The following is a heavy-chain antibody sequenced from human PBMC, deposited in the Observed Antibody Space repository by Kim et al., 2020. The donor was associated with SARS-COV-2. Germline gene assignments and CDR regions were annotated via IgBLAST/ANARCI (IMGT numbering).Heavy chain of an antibody. CDR1: GGSFSGYY. CDR3: ARAPLRGIVVVTTLALPRPKERNPKPYYFDY. J-gene: IGHJ4*02. Sequence: SETLSLTCAVYGGSFSGYYWSWIRQPPGKGLEWIGEINHSGSTDYNPSLKSRVTISVDTSKNQFSLKLSSVTAADTAVYYCARAPLRGIVVVTTLALPRPKERNPKPYYFDYWGQGTLVTVSS. D-gene: IGHD3-22*01. V-gene: IGHV4-34*01. CDR2: INHSGST.